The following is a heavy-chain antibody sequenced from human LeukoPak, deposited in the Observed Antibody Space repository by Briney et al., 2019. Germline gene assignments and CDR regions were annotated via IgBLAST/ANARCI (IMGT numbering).Heavy chain of an antibody. CDR1: GGSISNLY. CDR2: IYVSGRI. V-gene: IGHV4-4*07. D-gene: IGHD6-13*01. Sequence: KTSETLSLTCSVSGGSISNLYLSWIRQPAGKGLEWIGRIYVSGRIDYNPSLKSRVTISVDTSKNQFSLKLSSVTAADTAVYYCAVAAAGPYYFDYWGQGTLVTVSS. CDR3: AVAAAGPYYFDY. J-gene: IGHJ4*02.